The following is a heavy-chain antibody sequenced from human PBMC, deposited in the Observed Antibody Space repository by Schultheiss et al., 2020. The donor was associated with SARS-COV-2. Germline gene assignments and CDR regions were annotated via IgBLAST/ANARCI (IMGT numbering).Heavy chain of an antibody. CDR2: MNPNSGNT. Sequence: ASVKVSCKASGYTFTGYYMHWVRQAPGQGLEWMGWMNPNSGNTGYAQKFQGRVTFTRNTSISTAYMELSSLRSEDTAVYYCARSDFWSGYYGYYYYGMDVWGQGTTVTVSS. CDR1: GYTFTGYY. V-gene: IGHV1-8*03. CDR3: ARSDFWSGYYGYYYYGMDV. J-gene: IGHJ6*02. D-gene: IGHD3-3*01.